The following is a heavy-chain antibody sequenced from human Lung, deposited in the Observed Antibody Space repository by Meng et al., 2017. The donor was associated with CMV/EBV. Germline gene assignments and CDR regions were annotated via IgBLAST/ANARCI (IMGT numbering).Heavy chain of an antibody. V-gene: IGHV1-2*02. Sequence: AXVXVSCKASGYTFTGYYMHWVRQAPGQGLEWMGWINPNSGGTNYAQNFQGRVTMTSDSSIATAYMELTRLTSDDTAVYYCARDHDWGADYWGQGTLVTVSS. CDR3: ARDHDWGADY. J-gene: IGHJ4*02. D-gene: IGHD3-16*01. CDR2: INPNSGGT. CDR1: GYTFTGYY.